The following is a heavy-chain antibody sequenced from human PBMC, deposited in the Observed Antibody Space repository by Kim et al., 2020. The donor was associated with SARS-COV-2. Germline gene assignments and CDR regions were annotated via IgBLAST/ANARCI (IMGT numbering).Heavy chain of an antibody. Sequence: GGSLRLSCAASGFTFSSYGMHWVRQAPGKGLEWVAVISYDGSNKYYADSVKGRFTISRDNSKNTLYLQMNSLRAEDTAVYYCAKDLRDWYYYDSSGSKVLGDIWGQGTMVTVSS. D-gene: IGHD3-22*01. CDR1: GFTFSSYG. CDR2: ISYDGSNK. V-gene: IGHV3-30*18. CDR3: AKDLRDWYYYDSSGSKVLGDI. J-gene: IGHJ3*02.